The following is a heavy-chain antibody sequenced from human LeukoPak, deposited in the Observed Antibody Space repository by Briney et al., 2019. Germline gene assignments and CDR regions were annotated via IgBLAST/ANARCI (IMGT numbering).Heavy chain of an antibody. CDR2: IYYSGST. CDR1: GASIRNYNNY. J-gene: IGHJ4*02. CDR3: ARAYGSYRVFDY. Sequence: PSETLSLTCIVSGASIRNYNNYWGWIRQPPGKGLEWIGYIYYSGSTNYNPSLKSRVTISVDTSKNQFSLKLSSVTAADTAVYYCARAYGSYRVFDYWGQGTLVTVSS. V-gene: IGHV4-61*05. D-gene: IGHD1-26*01.